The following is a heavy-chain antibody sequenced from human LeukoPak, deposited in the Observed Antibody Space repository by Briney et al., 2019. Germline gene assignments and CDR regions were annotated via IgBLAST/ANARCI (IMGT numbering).Heavy chain of an antibody. CDR3: AKERGYSYNHIDY. D-gene: IGHD5-24*01. Sequence: AGGSLRLSCEASGFPFSSYAMNWVRQAPGKGLEWVSTISGSGGSTYYADSVKGRFTISRDKSKNTVYLQMNSLRAEDTAVYYCAKERGYSYNHIDYWGQGTLVTVSS. J-gene: IGHJ4*02. V-gene: IGHV3-23*01. CDR2: ISGSGGST. CDR1: GFPFSSYA.